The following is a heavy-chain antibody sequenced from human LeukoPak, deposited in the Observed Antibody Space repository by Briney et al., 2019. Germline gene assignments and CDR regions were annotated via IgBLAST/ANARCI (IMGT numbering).Heavy chain of an antibody. CDR3: ALRITMIVVVRK. Sequence: QPGGSLRLSCAASDFTVSSNSMSWVRQAPGKGLEWVSVTYSSGSTHYADSVKGRFTISRDSSKNTLYLQMNSLRAEDTAVYYCALRITMIVVVRKWGQGTLVTVSS. D-gene: IGHD3-22*01. CDR2: TYSSGST. J-gene: IGHJ4*02. V-gene: IGHV3-53*01. CDR1: DFTVSSNS.